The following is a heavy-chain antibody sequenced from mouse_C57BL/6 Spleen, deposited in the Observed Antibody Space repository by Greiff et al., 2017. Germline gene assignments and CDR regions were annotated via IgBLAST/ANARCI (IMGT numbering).Heavy chain of an antibody. Sequence: QVQLKESGAELVRPGTSVKMSCKASGYTFTNYWIGWAKQRPGHGLEWIGDIYPGGGYTNYNGKFKGKATLTADKSSSTAYMQFSSLTSEDSAIYYCARRGPYYFDYWGQGTTLTVSS. J-gene: IGHJ2*01. CDR1: GYTFTNYW. V-gene: IGHV1-63*01. CDR2: IYPGGGYT. CDR3: ARRGPYYFDY.